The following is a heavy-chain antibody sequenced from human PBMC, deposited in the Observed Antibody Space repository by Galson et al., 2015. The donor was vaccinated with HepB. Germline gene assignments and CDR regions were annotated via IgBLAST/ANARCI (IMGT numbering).Heavy chain of an antibody. Sequence: SLRLSCAASGFTFDDYAMHWVRQAPGKGLEWVSLISWDGGSTYYADSVKGRFTISRDNSKNSLYLQMNSLRAEDTALYYCAKDSAPSPLGYYYYGMDVWGQGTTVTVSS. CDR3: AKDSAPSPLGYYYYGMDV. J-gene: IGHJ6*02. V-gene: IGHV3-43D*03. D-gene: IGHD7-27*01. CDR2: ISWDGGST. CDR1: GFTFDDYA.